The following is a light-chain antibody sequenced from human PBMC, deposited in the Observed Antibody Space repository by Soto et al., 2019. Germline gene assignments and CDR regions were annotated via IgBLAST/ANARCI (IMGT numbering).Light chain of an antibody. CDR2: FAS. Sequence: EIVMTQSPATRSVSPGEKATLSCGASQSVSNNLAWYQQKPGQAPRLLIYFASTRATGIPARFSGSGSGTEFTLTISSLQSEDFAVYYCQQYNKWPLTFGGGTKVETK. V-gene: IGKV3-15*01. CDR1: QSVSNN. CDR3: QQYNKWPLT. J-gene: IGKJ4*01.